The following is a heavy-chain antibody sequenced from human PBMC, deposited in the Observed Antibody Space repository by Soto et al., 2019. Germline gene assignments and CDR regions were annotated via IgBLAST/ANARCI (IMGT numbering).Heavy chain of an antibody. D-gene: IGHD1-26*01. V-gene: IGHV3-23*01. CDR3: ARRGSGSYYDY. CDR1: GFTFSSYA. Sequence: EVPLLESGGGLVQPGGSLRLSCAASGFTFSSYAMRWVRQAPVKGLEWVSASGSGGSTYYADSVKGRFTISRDNSKNTLYLQMNSLRAEDTAVYYCARRGSGSYYDYWGQGTLVTVSS. CDR2: SGSGGST. J-gene: IGHJ4*02.